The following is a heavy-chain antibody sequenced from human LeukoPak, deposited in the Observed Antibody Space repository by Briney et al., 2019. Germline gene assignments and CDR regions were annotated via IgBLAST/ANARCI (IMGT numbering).Heavy chain of an antibody. CDR3: ARSGSGYDY. CDR1: GFAFSGYS. J-gene: IGHJ4*02. CDR2: IKLGVNER. Sequence: GGSLRLSCAASGFAFSGYSTSWVRQAPGKGLECVAYIKLGVNERYYVDSVKDRFTISRDNTKSSLYLQMNSLRVEDTALYYCARSGSGYDYWGQGALVTVSS. D-gene: IGHD3-10*01. V-gene: IGHV3-7*01.